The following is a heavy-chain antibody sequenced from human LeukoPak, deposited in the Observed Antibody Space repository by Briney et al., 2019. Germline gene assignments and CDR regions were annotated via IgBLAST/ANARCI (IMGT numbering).Heavy chain of an antibody. J-gene: IGHJ4*02. V-gene: IGHV3-15*01. CDR3: AREGEVWFGELFHRAEYGYIDY. D-gene: IGHD3-10*01. CDR2: IKSKTDGGTT. Sequence: NSGGSLRLSCAASGFTFSNAWMSWVRQAPGKGLEWVGRIKSKTDGGTTDYAAPVKGRFTISRDDSKNTLYLQMNSLRAEDTAVYYCAREGEVWFGELFHRAEYGYIDYWGQGTLVTVSS. CDR1: GFTFSNAW.